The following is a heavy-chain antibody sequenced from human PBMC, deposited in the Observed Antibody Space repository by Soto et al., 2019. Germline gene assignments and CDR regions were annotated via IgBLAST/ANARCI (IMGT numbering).Heavy chain of an antibody. D-gene: IGHD1-1*01. CDR3: ARSGDNYNRLDY. CDR1: GFTFSDYY. Sequence: GGSLRLSCEGSGFTFSDYYISWIRQAPGKGLEWISYSSNSGTFSRYADSVKGRFSISRDNTKNLMYLQMDSLRAEDTAVYYCARSGDNYNRLDYWGQGTPVTVSS. J-gene: IGHJ4*02. V-gene: IGHV3-11*06. CDR2: SSNSGTFS.